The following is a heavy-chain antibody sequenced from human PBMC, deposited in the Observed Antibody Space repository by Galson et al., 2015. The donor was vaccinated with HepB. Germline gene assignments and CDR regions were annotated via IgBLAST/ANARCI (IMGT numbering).Heavy chain of an antibody. J-gene: IGHJ4*02. D-gene: IGHD3-10*01. CDR2: ISSSSSYI. CDR1: GFTFSSYS. CDR3: ARDPRLWFGEFPLDY. Sequence: SLRLSCAASGFTFSSYSMNWVRQAPGKGLEWVSSISSSSSYIYYADSVKGRFTISRDNAKNSLFLQMNSLRAEDTAVYYCARDPRLWFGEFPLDYWGQGTLVTVSS. V-gene: IGHV3-21*01.